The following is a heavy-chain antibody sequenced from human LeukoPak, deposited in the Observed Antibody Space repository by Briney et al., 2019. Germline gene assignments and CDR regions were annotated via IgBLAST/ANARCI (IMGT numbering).Heavy chain of an antibody. Sequence: GGSLRLSCAASGLTLSRDWMRWVRQAPGKGREWVASVKEEGSQKNYADTGEGRFTIHRDKDKKSLVLQMNSLRVEDTAIYSCAREAYWGPGTLVTVSS. CDR2: VKEEGSQK. V-gene: IGHV3-7*03. CDR1: GLTLSRDW. J-gene: IGHJ4*02. CDR3: AREAY.